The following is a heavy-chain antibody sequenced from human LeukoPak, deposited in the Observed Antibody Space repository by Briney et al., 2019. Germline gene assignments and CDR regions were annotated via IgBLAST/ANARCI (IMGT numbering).Heavy chain of an antibody. V-gene: IGHV3-21*01. CDR2: ISSSSSYI. CDR3: ARDLSGWPDY. J-gene: IGHJ4*02. Sequence: GGSLRLSCAASGFTFSSYSMNWVRQAPGKGLEWVSSISSSSSYIYYADSVKGRFTISRGNAKNSLYLQMNSLRAEDTAVYYCARDLSGWPDYWGQGTLVTVSS. D-gene: IGHD6-19*01. CDR1: GFTFSSYS.